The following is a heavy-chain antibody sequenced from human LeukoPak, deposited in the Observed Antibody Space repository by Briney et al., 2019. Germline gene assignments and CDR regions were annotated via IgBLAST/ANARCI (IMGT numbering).Heavy chain of an antibody. V-gene: IGHV4-39*01. D-gene: IGHD2-15*01. J-gene: IGHJ5*02. CDR2: IFSGGNP. Sequence: SETLSLTCTVSGGSISNSNYYWRWIRQPPGKGLEWIASIFSGGNPYYNPSLQSRVTIPVDTSKNQFSLKLSSVTAADTAVYYCARERIQLDPWGQGTLFTVSS. CDR1: GGSISNSNYY. CDR3: ARERIQLDP.